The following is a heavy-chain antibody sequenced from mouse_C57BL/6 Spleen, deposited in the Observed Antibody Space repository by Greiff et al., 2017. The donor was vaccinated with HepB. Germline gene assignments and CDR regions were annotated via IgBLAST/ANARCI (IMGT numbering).Heavy chain of an antibody. Sequence: EVKLQQSGPELVKPGASVKISCKASGYTFTDYYMNWVKQSHGKSLEWIGDINPNNGGTSYNQKFKGKATLTVDKSSSTAYMELRSLTSEDSAVYYCARRGAVVEDYWGQGTTLTVSS. CDR2: INPNNGGT. V-gene: IGHV1-26*01. J-gene: IGHJ2*01. CDR3: ARRGAVVEDY. CDR1: GYTFTDYY. D-gene: IGHD1-1*01.